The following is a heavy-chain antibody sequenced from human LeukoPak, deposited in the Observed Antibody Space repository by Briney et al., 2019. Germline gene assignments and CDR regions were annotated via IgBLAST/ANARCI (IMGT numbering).Heavy chain of an antibody. J-gene: IGHJ4*02. Sequence: PGGSLRLSCAASGFTFSTYAMSWVRQAPGKGLEWVSAFGGGGGSSYYADSVQGRFTISRDNSKNTLYPQMNSLRVEDTAVYFCAKADDVVATNFDYWGQGTLVTVSS. V-gene: IGHV3-23*01. CDR2: FGGGGGSS. CDR3: AKADDVVATNFDY. CDR1: GFTFSTYA. D-gene: IGHD5-12*01.